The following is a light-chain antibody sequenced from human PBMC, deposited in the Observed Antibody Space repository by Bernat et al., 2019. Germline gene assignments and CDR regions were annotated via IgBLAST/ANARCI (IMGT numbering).Light chain of an antibody. CDR1: QSLPNRY. Sequence: EIVLTQSPGTLSLSPGERATLSCRASQSLPNRYLAWYQQIPGQAPSLLIYGASNRAAGIPDRFYGSGSETDFALTINRLEPEDFEVYYCQQYEASPRTFGQGTKLEI. J-gene: IGKJ2*01. CDR2: GAS. CDR3: QQYEASPRT. V-gene: IGKV3-20*01.